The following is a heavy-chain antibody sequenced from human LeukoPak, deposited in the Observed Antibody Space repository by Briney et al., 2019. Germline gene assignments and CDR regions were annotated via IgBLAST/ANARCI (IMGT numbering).Heavy chain of an antibody. CDR3: ARGRVSAYSGSYGY. Sequence: PSETLSPTCAVYGGSFSGYYWSWIRQPPGKGLEWIGEINHSGSTNYNPSLKSRVTISVDTSKNQFSLKLSSVTAADTAVYYCARGRVSAYSGSYGYWGQGTLVTVSS. CDR2: INHSGST. D-gene: IGHD1-26*01. CDR1: GGSFSGYY. V-gene: IGHV4-34*01. J-gene: IGHJ4*02.